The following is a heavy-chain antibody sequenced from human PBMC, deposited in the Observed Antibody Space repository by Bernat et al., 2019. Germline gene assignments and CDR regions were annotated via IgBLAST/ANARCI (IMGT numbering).Heavy chain of an antibody. D-gene: IGHD6-19*01. CDR3: EKRQAVAGTYYFDY. CDR1: GFTFSSYG. CDR2: IRYDGSNK. J-gene: IGHJ4*02. Sequence: QVQLVASGGGVVQPGGSLRLSCAASGFTFSSYGMHWVRQAPGKGLEWVAFIRYDGSNKYSADSVKGRFTISRDKSKNTLYRQMNSLRAEDTDVYYCEKRQAVAGTYYFDYWGQGTLVTVSS. V-gene: IGHV3-30*02.